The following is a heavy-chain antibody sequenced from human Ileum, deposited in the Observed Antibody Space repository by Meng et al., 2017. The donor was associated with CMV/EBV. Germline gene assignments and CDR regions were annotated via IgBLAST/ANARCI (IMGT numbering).Heavy chain of an antibody. J-gene: IGHJ4*02. CDR1: GYTFTAFY. D-gene: IGHD6-19*01. CDR3: VRNLIRGWGYDM. Sequence: QGQLVQSGAEGEKPGASVKVSCKASGYTFTAFYIHWVRQTPVQGLEWMGWIHPNTGDTKYAQKFWGRFTMTRATSINTAYMELNSLTSDDTAVYYCVRNLIRGWGYDMWGQGTLVTVSS. V-gene: IGHV1-2*02. CDR2: IHPNTGDT.